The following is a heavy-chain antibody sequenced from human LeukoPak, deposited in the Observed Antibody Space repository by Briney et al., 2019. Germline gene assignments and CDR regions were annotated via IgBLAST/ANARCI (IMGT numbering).Heavy chain of an antibody. V-gene: IGHV4-34*01. CDR2: INHSGST. J-gene: IGHJ4*02. CDR1: GGSFSGYY. Sequence: SETLSLTCAAYGGSFSGYYWSWIRQPPGKGLEWIGEINHSGSTNYNPSLKSRVTISVDTSKNQFSLKLSSVTAADTAVYYCASITGLAPGGEAIFDYWGQGTLVTVSS. CDR3: ASITGLAPGGEAIFDY. D-gene: IGHD1-14*01.